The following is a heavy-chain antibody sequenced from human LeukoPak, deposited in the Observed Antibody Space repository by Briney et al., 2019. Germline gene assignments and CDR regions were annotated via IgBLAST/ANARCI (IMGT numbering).Heavy chain of an antibody. Sequence: PGGSLRLSCAASGFTFSSYSMNWVRQAPGKWLEWVSSISSSSSYIYYADSVKGRFTISRDNAKNSLYLQMNSLRAEDTAVYYCAREYSSSWRYFDYWGQGTLVTVSS. V-gene: IGHV3-21*01. CDR3: AREYSSSWRYFDY. CDR1: GFTFSSYS. CDR2: ISSSSSYI. D-gene: IGHD6-13*01. J-gene: IGHJ4*02.